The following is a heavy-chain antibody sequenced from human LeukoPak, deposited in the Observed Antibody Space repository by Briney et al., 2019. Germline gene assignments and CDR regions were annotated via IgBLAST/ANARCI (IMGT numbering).Heavy chain of an antibody. V-gene: IGHV4-4*02. Sequence: SGTLSLTCAVSGGSISSSNWWSWVRQPPGKGLEWIGEIYHSGSTNYNPSLKSRVTIPVDKSKNQFSLKLSSVTAADTAVYYCARASYYYDSSAPLPDYWGQGTLVTVSS. CDR1: GGSISSSNW. D-gene: IGHD3-22*01. CDR2: IYHSGST. J-gene: IGHJ4*02. CDR3: ARASYYYDSSAPLPDY.